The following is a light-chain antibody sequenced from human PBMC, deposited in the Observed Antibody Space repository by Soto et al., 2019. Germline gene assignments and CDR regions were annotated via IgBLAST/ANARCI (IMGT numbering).Light chain of an antibody. CDR1: QSLLHSNGYNY. V-gene: IGKV2-28*01. CDR3: MQALHSFT. CDR2: LAS. J-gene: IGKJ5*01. Sequence: DLVMTQSPLSLPVTPGEPASISCRSSQSLLHSNGYNYLDWYLQKPGQSPQLLIYLASNRASGVPDRSSGRGSGTDFTLKISRVDAEDVGVYYCMQALHSFTFGQGTRLEIK.